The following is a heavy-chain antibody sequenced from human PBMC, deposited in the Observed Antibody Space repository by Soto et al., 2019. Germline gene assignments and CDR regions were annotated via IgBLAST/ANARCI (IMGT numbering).Heavy chain of an antibody. D-gene: IGHD6-6*01. CDR1: GYTFTSYA. V-gene: IGHV1-3*01. CDR3: ARPSSSRTYYYYGMDV. J-gene: IGHJ6*02. Sequence: GASVKVSCKASGYTFTSYAMHWVRQAPGQRLEWMGWISAGNGNTKYSQKFKGRVTITRDTSASTAYMELSSLRSEDTALYYCARPSSSRTYYYYGMDVWGQGTTVTVSS. CDR2: ISAGNGNT.